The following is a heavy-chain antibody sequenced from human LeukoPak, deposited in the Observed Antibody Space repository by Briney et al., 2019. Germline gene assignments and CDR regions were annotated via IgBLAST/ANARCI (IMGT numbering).Heavy chain of an antibody. CDR3: ARVRILRYFDWLSQPDAFDI. V-gene: IGHV1-46*01. Sequence: ASVKVSCKASGYTFTSYFMHWVRQAPGQGLEWMGIINPSGGTTSYSQKFQGRVTMTRDTSTSTVYMELSSLRSEDTAVYYCARVRILRYFDWLSQPDAFDIWGQGTMVTVSS. J-gene: IGHJ3*02. CDR2: INPSGGTT. CDR1: GYTFTSYF. D-gene: IGHD3-9*01.